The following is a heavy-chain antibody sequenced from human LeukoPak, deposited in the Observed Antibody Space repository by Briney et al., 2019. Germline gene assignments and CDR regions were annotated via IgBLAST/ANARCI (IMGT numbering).Heavy chain of an antibody. CDR3: ATYTNSGSYFDY. CDR1: GFTFSSYA. J-gene: IGHJ4*02. V-gene: IGHV3-23*01. CDR2: ISGSGGST. D-gene: IGHD1-26*01. Sequence: GGSLRLSCVASGFTFSSYAMSWVRQAPGKGLEWVSAISGSGGSTYYADSVKGRFTISRDNSKNTLCLQMNSLRAGDTAVYYCATYTNSGSYFDYWGQGTLVTVSS.